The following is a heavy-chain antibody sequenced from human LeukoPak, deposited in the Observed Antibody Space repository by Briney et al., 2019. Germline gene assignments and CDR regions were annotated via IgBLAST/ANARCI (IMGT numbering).Heavy chain of an antibody. CDR1: GGSFSGYY. J-gene: IGHJ6*03. CDR2: INHSGST. V-gene: IGHV4-34*01. CDR3: ARRMGRRFGERYYYYHYMDV. D-gene: IGHD3-10*01. Sequence: SETLSLTCAVYGGSFSGYYWSWIRQPPGKGLEWIGEINHSGSTNYNPSLKSRVTISVDTSKNQFSLKLSSVTAADTAVYYCARRMGRRFGERYYYYHYMDVWGKGTTVTISS.